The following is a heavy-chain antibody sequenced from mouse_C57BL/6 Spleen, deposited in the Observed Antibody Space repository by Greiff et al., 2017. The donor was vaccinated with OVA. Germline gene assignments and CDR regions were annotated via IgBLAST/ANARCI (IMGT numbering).Heavy chain of an antibody. Sequence: VKLMESGPELVKPGASVKISCKASGYAFSSSWMNWVKQRPGKGLEWIGRIYPGDGDTNYNGKFKGKATLTADKSSSTAYMQLSSLTSEDSAVYFCARSELGRSFAYWGQGTLVTVSA. CDR3: ARSELGRSFAY. CDR1: GYAFSSSW. CDR2: IYPGDGDT. V-gene: IGHV1-82*01. J-gene: IGHJ3*01. D-gene: IGHD4-1*01.